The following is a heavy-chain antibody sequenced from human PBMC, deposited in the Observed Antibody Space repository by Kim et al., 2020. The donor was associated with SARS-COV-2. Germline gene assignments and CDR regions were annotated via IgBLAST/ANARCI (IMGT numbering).Heavy chain of an antibody. CDR3: ARTGLRYCSSTSCYSPAYYYYGMDV. Sequence: ASVKVSCKASGYTFTSYYMHWVRQAPGQGLEWMGIINPSGGSTSYAQKFQGRVTMTRDTSTSTVYMELSSLRSEDTAVYYCARTGLRYCSSTSCYSPAYYYYGMDVWGQGTTVTVSS. V-gene: IGHV1-46*01. J-gene: IGHJ6*02. CDR1: GYTFTSYY. CDR2: INPSGGST. D-gene: IGHD2-2*01.